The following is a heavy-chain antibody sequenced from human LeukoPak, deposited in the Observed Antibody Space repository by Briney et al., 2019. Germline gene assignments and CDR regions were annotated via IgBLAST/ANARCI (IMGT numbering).Heavy chain of an antibody. D-gene: IGHD2-15*01. CDR3: ARAVVVVVAAAPTDY. J-gene: IGHJ4*02. CDR1: GYTFTGYY. V-gene: IGHV1-2*02. CDR2: INPNSGGT. Sequence: ASVKVSCKASGYTFTGYYMHWVRQAPGQGLEWMGWINPNSGGTNYAQKFQGRVTMTRDTSISTAYMELSRLRSDDTAVYYCARAVVVVVAAAPTDYWGQGTLVTVSS.